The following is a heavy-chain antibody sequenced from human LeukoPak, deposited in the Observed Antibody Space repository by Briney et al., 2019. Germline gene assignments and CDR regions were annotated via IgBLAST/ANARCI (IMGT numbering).Heavy chain of an antibody. J-gene: IGHJ4*02. CDR3: ARLSQTPAYYYTSGYYDLAY. CDR2: MNPNSGNT. CDR1: AYTFTAYD. D-gene: IGHD3-22*01. V-gene: IGHV1-8*01. Sequence: GASVKVSCKASAYTFTAYDINWVRQAPGQGLEWMGWMNPNSGNTGFAQKFQGRVTMTRDTSTNTAYMELNNLRSEDTAVYYCARLSQTPAYYYTSGYYDLAYWGQGTLVTVSS.